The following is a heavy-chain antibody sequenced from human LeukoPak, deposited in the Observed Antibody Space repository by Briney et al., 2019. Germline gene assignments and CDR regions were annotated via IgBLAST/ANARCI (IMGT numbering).Heavy chain of an antibody. CDR3: ARLDGSLAHISGSYPDF. D-gene: IGHD3-10*01. CDR1: GDSISNTDFF. V-gene: IGHV4-39*01. Sequence: PSETLSLTCIVSGDSISNTDFFSGWIRQPPGKGLEWIANINHSGTIYYPPSLKSRVNMSSDTSKTQFSLKVTSVTAANTAVYYCARLDGSLAHISGSYPDFWGQGILVTVSS. CDR2: INHSGTI. J-gene: IGHJ4*02.